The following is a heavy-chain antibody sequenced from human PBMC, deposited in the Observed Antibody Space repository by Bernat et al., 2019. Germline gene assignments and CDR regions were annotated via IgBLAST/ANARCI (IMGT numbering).Heavy chain of an antibody. CDR2: INPIGGRT. Sequence: QVQLVQSGAEVKKPGASVKVSCKASGYTFTSYYIHWVRQAPGQGREWMGIINPIGGRTSYAQKFKGRVTMTRDTSKSKVYMELSSLRSEDTAVYYCPTTDPLTPWGQGTLVTVSS. J-gene: IGHJ5*02. V-gene: IGHV1-46*01. CDR1: GYTFTSYY. CDR3: PTTDPLTP. D-gene: IGHD1-14*01.